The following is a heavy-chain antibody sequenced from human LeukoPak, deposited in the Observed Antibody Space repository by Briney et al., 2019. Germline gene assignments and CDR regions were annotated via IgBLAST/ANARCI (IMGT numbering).Heavy chain of an antibody. CDR3: SNDTANNGVSESYAIDF. J-gene: IGHJ4*02. V-gene: IGHV3-9*01. D-gene: IGHD3-16*01. Sequence: GGSLRLSCAASGFTFDDYAMHWVRQAPGKGLEWVSGISWNSGSIGYADSVKGRFTISRDNAKNSLYLQMNSLRAEDTALYYCSNDTANNGVSESYAIDFWGQGTLVTVSS. CDR2: ISWNSGSI. CDR1: GFTFDDYA.